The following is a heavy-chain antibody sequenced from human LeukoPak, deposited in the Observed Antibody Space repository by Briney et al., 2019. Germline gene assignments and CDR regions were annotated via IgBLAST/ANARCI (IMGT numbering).Heavy chain of an antibody. Sequence: SVKVSCKASGGTFSSYAISWVRQAPGQGLEWMGRIIPILGIANYAQKFQGRVTITADKSTSTAYMELSSLRSEDTAVYYCASEQGGLRSFDWLLYYWGQGTLVTVSS. CDR3: ASEQGGLRSFDWLLYY. CDR1: GGTFSSYA. CDR2: IIPILGIA. D-gene: IGHD3-9*01. J-gene: IGHJ4*02. V-gene: IGHV1-69*04.